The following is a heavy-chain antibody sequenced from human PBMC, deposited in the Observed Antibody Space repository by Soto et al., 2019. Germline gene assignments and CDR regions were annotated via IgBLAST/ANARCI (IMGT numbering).Heavy chain of an antibody. CDR2: INHSGST. J-gene: IGHJ2*01. D-gene: IGHD6-6*01. V-gene: IGHV4-34*01. CDR1: GGSFSGYY. CDR3: ARGRVAARRWYFDL. Sequence: QVQLQQWGAGLLKPSETLSLTCAVYGGSFSGYYWNWIRQPPGKGLEGSGEINHSGSTNYNPSLKSRVTISVDTSKNQFSLKLSSVTAADTAVYYCARGRVAARRWYFDLWGRGTLVTVSS.